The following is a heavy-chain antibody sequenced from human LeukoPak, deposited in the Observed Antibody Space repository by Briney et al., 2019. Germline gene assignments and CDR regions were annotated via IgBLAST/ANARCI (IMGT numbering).Heavy chain of an antibody. D-gene: IGHD2-15*01. J-gene: IGHJ5*02. CDR1: GGSISSYY. V-gene: IGHV4-59*01. CDR2: IYYSGST. CDR3: ARSVVVHPFDP. Sequence: PSETLSLTCTVSGGSISSYYWSWIRQPPGKGLEWIGYIYYSGSTNYNPSLKSRVTISVDTSKNQFSLKLSSVTAADTAVYYCARSVVVHPFDPWGQGTLVTVSS.